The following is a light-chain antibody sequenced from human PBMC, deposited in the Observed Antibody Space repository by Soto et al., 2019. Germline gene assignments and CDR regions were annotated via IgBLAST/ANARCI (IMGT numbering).Light chain of an antibody. J-gene: IGKJ4*01. CDR3: MQTLQPALT. CDR1: QSLLTINGYNY. V-gene: IGKV2-28*01. CDR2: LGS. Sequence: IVMTQSPLSLPVTPGEPASISCRSSQSLLTINGYNYLDWYLQKPGQSPQLLISLGSNRASGVHARFSGSGSGTDFTLRISRVEAEDVGVYYCMQTLQPALTFGGGTKVEIK.